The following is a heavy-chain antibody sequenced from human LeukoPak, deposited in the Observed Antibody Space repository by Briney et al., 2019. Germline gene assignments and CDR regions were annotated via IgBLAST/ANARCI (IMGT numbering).Heavy chain of an antibody. D-gene: IGHD3-22*01. CDR1: GFTFNNYA. J-gene: IGHJ4*02. CDR2: ISSNGGST. V-gene: IGHV3-64D*09. Sequence: PGGSLRLSCSASGFTFNNYAMHWVRQAPGKGLEYVSGISSNGGSTYYADSVKGRFTISRDNSKNRPYLQMSSLRAEDTAVYYCVKEGLHYDSSGYYYFHYWGQGTLVTVSS. CDR3: VKEGLHYDSSGYYYFHY.